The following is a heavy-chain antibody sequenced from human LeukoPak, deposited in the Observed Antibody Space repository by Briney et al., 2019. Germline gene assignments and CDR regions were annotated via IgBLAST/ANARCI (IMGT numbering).Heavy chain of an antibody. J-gene: IGHJ5*02. V-gene: IGHV1-69*01. CDR2: IISILGTA. Sequence: SVKVSCKASGGTFSRYALSWVRQAPGQGLEWMGGIISILGTAKYAQKFQGRVTITADESTSTAYMELSSLRSEDTAVYYCAGALIRDPYDFWSGIDPWGQGTLVTVSS. CDR1: GGTFSRYA. D-gene: IGHD3-3*01. CDR3: AGALIRDPYDFWSGIDP.